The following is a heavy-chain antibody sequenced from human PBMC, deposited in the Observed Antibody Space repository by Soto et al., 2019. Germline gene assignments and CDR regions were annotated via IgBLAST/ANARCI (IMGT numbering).Heavy chain of an antibody. V-gene: IGHV4-34*01. CDR2: INHSGST. J-gene: IGHJ4*02. CDR1: GGSFSGYY. D-gene: IGHD3-22*01. Sequence: SETLSLTCAVYGGSFSGYYWSWIRQPPGKGLEWIGEINHSGSTNYNPSLKSRVTISVDTSKNQFSLKLSSVTAADTAVYYCARGASGYYDSTGYYSPYYFEYWGQGTLVTVS. CDR3: ARGASGYYDSTGYYSPYYFEY.